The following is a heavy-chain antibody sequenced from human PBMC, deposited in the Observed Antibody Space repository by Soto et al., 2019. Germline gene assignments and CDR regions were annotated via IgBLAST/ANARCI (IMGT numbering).Heavy chain of an antibody. Sequence: EVQLVESGGGLVQPGGSLKLSCAASGFTFSSYWMHWVRQAPGKGLVWVSRINSDGVSTSYADSVKGRFTISRDNAKNTLYLQMNSLRAEDTAVYYCERLSDYEIPRPWGQGTLVTVSS. CDR1: GFTFSSYW. CDR3: ERLSDYEIPRP. D-gene: IGHD4-17*01. CDR2: INSDGVST. V-gene: IGHV3-74*01. J-gene: IGHJ5*02.